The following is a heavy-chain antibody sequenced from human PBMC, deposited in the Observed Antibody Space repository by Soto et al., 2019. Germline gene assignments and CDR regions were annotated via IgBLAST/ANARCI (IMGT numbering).Heavy chain of an antibody. D-gene: IGHD2-2*01. CDR2: IYYSGST. CDR1: GGSISSSSYY. CDR3: ARHPERLYCSSTSCSNNWFDP. V-gene: IGHV4-39*01. J-gene: IGHJ5*02. Sequence: PSETLSLTCTVSGGSISSSSYYWGWIRQPPGKGLEWIGSIYYSGSTYYNPPLKSRVTVSVDTSKNQFSLKLSSVTAADTAVYYCARHPERLYCSSTSCSNNWFDPWGQGTLVTVSS.